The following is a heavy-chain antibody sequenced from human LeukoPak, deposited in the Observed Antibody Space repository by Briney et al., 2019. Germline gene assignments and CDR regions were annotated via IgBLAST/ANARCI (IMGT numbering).Heavy chain of an antibody. CDR2: THTNGNT. CDR3: VRGNYTDGGRNWFDP. V-gene: IGHV4-4*07. CDR1: GDSIHSHF. Sequence: AETLSLTCTVSGDSIHSHFYGWIRQPAGKGLEWIGRTHTNGNTLYNPSLKSRVTMSVDTSKSQFSLRLTSVTAADTAFYYCVRGNYTDGGRNWFDPWGQGILVTVSS. J-gene: IGHJ5*02. D-gene: IGHD1-7*01.